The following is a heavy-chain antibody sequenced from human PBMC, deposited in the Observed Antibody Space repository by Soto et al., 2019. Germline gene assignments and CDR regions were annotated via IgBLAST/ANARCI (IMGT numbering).Heavy chain of an antibody. Sequence: GGSLRLSCAASGFTVNRNYMSWIRQAPGKGLEWVSVIYSAGSTHYADSVKGRFTISRHDSENTLFLQMDSLSLEDMAVYYCAKGKKNCDNPSCYAPFDSWGQGTLVTVSS. D-gene: IGHD2-2*01. J-gene: IGHJ4*02. V-gene: IGHV3-53*04. CDR1: GFTVNRNY. CDR2: IYSAGST. CDR3: AKGKKNCDNPSCYAPFDS.